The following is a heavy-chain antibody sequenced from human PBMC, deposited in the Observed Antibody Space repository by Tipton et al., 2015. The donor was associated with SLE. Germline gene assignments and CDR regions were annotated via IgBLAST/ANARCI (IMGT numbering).Heavy chain of an antibody. CDR1: GDSISRGGYS. CDR3: ARGRCSSAWYRDEHFDS. V-gene: IGHV4-31*11. D-gene: IGHD6-19*01. CDR2: IYYSGTT. J-gene: IGHJ4*02. Sequence: TLSLTCAVSGDSISRGGYSWNWVRQFPEKGLEWIGYIYYSGTTFYNPSLSSPLTISVDTSKNQFSLRLSSATAADTAFYFCARGRCSSAWYRDEHFDSWGQGTLVTVSS.